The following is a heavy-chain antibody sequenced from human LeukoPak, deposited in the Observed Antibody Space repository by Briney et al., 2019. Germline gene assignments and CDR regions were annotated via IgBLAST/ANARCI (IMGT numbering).Heavy chain of an antibody. CDR1: GYTFTSYD. J-gene: IGHJ6*03. CDR3: AREVGYQLLPVSYHYYYMDV. Sequence: ASVKVSCKASGYTFTSYDINWVRQATGQGLEWMGWMNPNSGNTGYAQKFQGRVTITRNTSISTAYMELSSLRSEDTAVYYCAREVGYQLLPVSYHYYYMDVWGKGTTVTVSS. CDR2: MNPNSGNT. D-gene: IGHD2-2*01. V-gene: IGHV1-8*03.